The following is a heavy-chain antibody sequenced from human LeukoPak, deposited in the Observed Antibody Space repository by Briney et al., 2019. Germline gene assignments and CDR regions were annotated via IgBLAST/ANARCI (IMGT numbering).Heavy chain of an antibody. CDR3: ARFRFYGSGSYYNY. D-gene: IGHD3-10*01. CDR1: GYSFTTYW. CDR2: IYPGDSST. V-gene: IGHV5-51*01. Sequence: GESLKISCKGSGYSFTTYWIAWVRQMPGKGLEWMGMIYPGDSSTRYSPSFQGQVTISVDKAISTAYLQWSSLKASDTAIYYCARFRFYGSGSYYNYWGQGTLVTVSS. J-gene: IGHJ4*02.